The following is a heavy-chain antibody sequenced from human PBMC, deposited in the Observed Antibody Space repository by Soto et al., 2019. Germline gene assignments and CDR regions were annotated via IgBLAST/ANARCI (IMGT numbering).Heavy chain of an antibody. V-gene: IGHV3-74*01. Sequence: GGSLRLSCAASGFTFSSYWMHWVRQAPGKGLVWVSRINSDGSSTNYADSVKGRFTISRDNAKNTLYLQMNSLRAEDTAVYYCARAIGYYGMDAWGQGTTVTVSS. CDR2: INSDGSST. J-gene: IGHJ6*02. D-gene: IGHD3-22*01. CDR3: ARAIGYYGMDA. CDR1: GFTFSSYW.